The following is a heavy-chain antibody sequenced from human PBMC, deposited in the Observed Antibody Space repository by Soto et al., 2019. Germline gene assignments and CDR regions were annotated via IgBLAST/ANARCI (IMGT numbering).Heavy chain of an antibody. CDR1: GFTFSSYA. J-gene: IGHJ4*02. Sequence: EVQLLESGGGLVQPGGSLRLSCAASGFTFSSYAMSWVRQAPGKGLEWVSAISGSGGSTYYADSVKGRFTISRDNSKNTLYLQMNSLRAEDTAVYYCAKDCVAVTTPTAYYFDYWGQGTLVTVSS. CDR3: AKDCVAVTTPTAYYFDY. D-gene: IGHD4-17*01. V-gene: IGHV3-23*01. CDR2: ISGSGGST.